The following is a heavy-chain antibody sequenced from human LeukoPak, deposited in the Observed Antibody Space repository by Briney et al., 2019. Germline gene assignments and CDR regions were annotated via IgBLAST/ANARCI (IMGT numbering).Heavy chain of an antibody. V-gene: IGHV4-59*01. J-gene: IGHJ4*02. CDR2: IYYSGSI. CDR3: ARENPSGYYNRPIDY. CDR1: GASISSYY. Sequence: SETLSLTCTVSGASISSYYWSWLRQPPGKVLEWIGDIYYSGSIKYNPSLKSRVTMSVDTSKNQFSLKLSSVTAADTAIYYCARENPSGYYNRPIDYWGQGTLVTVSS. D-gene: IGHD3-22*01.